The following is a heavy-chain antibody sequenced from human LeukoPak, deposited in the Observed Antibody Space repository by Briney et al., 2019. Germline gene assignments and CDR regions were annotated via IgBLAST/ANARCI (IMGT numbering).Heavy chain of an antibody. Sequence: GASVKVSCKASGYTFTGYYMHWVRQAPGQGLEWMGWINPNSGGTNYAQKFQGRVTMTRDTSISTAYMELSRLRSDDTAVYYCARDRGLLYYGVFPGNNDYYMDVWGKGTTVTVSS. V-gene: IGHV1-2*02. D-gene: IGHD3-10*01. CDR1: GYTFTGYY. J-gene: IGHJ6*03. CDR2: INPNSGGT. CDR3: ARDRGLLYYGVFPGNNDYYMDV.